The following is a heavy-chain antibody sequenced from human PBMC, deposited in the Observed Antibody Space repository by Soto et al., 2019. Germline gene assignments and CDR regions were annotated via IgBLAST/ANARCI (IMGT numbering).Heavy chain of an antibody. J-gene: IGHJ3*02. V-gene: IGHV3-23*01. D-gene: IGHD6-13*01. CDR3: AKGRMAAAGPDSFDI. CDR1: GFSFSTYA. CDR2: ISGSGGSV. Sequence: GGSLRLSCAASGFSFSTYAMNWVRQAPGKGLEWVSGISGSGGSVYDADSVKGRFTISRDNSKNTLHLQMDSLRAEDTAVYYCAKGRMAAAGPDSFDIWGQGTMVTVSS.